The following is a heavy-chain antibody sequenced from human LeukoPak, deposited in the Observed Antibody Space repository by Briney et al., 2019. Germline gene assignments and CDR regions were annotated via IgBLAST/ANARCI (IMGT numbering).Heavy chain of an antibody. CDR3: ARVPTTGEDWFDP. Sequence: SQTLSLTCTVSGGSISSGGYYWSWIRQPPGKDLEWIGYIYHSGSTYYNPSLKSRVTISVDTSKNQFSLRLTSVTAADTAVFYCARVPTTGEDWFDPWGQGTLVTVSS. D-gene: IGHD1-1*01. CDR2: IYHSGST. V-gene: IGHV4-30-2*01. CDR1: GGSISSGGYY. J-gene: IGHJ5*02.